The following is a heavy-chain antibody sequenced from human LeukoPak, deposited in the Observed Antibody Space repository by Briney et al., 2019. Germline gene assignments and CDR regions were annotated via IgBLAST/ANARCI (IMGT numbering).Heavy chain of an antibody. J-gene: IGHJ4*02. CDR1: GFTFDDYA. Sequence: PGESLRLSCAASGFTFDDYAMSWVRQAPGKGLEWVSSINWNGDTTHYADSVKGRFTISRDNAKNSLYLQMNSLRAEDTAFYYCARRIAAAGTSFDYWGQGTLVTVSS. CDR3: ARRIAAAGTSFDY. D-gene: IGHD6-13*01. CDR2: INWNGDTT. V-gene: IGHV3-20*04.